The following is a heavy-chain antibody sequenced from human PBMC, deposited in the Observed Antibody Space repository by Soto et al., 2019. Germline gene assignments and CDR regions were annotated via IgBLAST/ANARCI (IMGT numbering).Heavy chain of an antibody. CDR1: GFTFSSYA. J-gene: IGHJ6*02. CDR3: ARDPAWSGYYTAYYYYGMDV. CDR2: ISYDGSNK. V-gene: IGHV3-30-3*01. Sequence: ESGGGVVQPGRSLRLSCAASGFTFSSYAMHWVRQAPGKGLEWVAVISYDGSNKYYADSVKGRFTISRDNSKNTLYLQMNSLRAEDTAVYYCARDPAWSGYYTAYYYYGMDVWGQGTTVTVSS. D-gene: IGHD3-3*01.